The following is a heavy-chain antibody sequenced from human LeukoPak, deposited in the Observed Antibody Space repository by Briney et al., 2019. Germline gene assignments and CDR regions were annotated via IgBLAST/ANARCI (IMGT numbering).Heavy chain of an antibody. CDR1: GGSISSSSYY. D-gene: IGHD4-17*01. CDR3: AREVGNGDYKLVGGMDV. CDR2: IYYSGST. V-gene: IGHV4-39*07. J-gene: IGHJ6*02. Sequence: PSETLSLTCTVSGGSISSSSYYWGWIRQPPGKGLEWIGSIYYSGSTYYNPSLKSRVTISVDTSKNQFSLKLSSVTAADTAVYYCAREVGNGDYKLVGGMDVWGQGTTVTVSS.